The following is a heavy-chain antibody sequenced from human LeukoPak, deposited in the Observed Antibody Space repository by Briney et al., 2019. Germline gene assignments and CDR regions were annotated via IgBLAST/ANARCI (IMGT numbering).Heavy chain of an antibody. Sequence: PGGSLRLSCAAFGFTFSSYSMNWVRQAPGKGLEWVSYISSRSTTTYYADSVKGRFTISRDNDKNSLYLQMNSLRDEDTAVYYCARLSDALDYWGQGTLVTVSS. CDR1: GFTFSSYS. D-gene: IGHD2-21*02. CDR2: ISSRSTTT. V-gene: IGHV3-48*02. CDR3: ARLSDALDY. J-gene: IGHJ4*02.